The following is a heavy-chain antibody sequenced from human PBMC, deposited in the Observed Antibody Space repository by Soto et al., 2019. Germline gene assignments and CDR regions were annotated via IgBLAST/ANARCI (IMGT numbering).Heavy chain of an antibody. J-gene: IGHJ4*02. CDR1: GFTFSNYA. CDR2: ISGSGSTL. V-gene: IGHV3-48*01. Sequence: GGSLRLSCAASGFTFSNYAITWVRQAPGKGLQWVSIISGSGSTLYYADSVKGRFTISRDNAKNALYLQMNSLRAEDTAVYYCARHPSPLGYWGQGTLVTVSS. D-gene: IGHD2-2*01. CDR3: ARHPSPLGY.